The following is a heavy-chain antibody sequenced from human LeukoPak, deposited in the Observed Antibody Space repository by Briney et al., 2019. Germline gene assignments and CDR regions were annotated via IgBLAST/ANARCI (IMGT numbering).Heavy chain of an antibody. D-gene: IGHD3-22*01. CDR2: IYYSGST. Sequence: SETLSLTCTVSGGSISSYYWSWIRQPPGKGLEWIGYIYYSGSTNYNPSLKSRVTISVDTSKNQFSLKLSSVTAADTAVYYCARGRPTKYYYDSSGYYFLRAFDIWGQGTMVTVSS. CDR3: ARGRPTKYYYDSSGYYFLRAFDI. J-gene: IGHJ3*02. CDR1: GGSISSYY. V-gene: IGHV4-59*12.